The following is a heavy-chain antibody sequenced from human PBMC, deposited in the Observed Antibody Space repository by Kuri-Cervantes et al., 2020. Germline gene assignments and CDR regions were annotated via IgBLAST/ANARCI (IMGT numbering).Heavy chain of an antibody. CDR1: GFTFRNYA. J-gene: IGHJ4*02. CDR3: AKDIDSSESSAIDY. Sequence: GESLKISCVASGFTFRNYAMIWVRQAPGKGLEWVSGINWNGGSTGYADSVKGRFTISRDNAKNSLYLQMNSLRADDTALYYCAKDIDSSESSAIDYWGQGTLVTVSS. D-gene: IGHD3-22*01. V-gene: IGHV3-20*04. CDR2: INWNGGST.